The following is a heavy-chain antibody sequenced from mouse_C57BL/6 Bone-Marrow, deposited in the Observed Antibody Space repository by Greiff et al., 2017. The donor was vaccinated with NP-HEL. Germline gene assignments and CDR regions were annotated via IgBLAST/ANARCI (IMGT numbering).Heavy chain of an antibody. Sequence: EVQVVESGGGLVQPGGSLKLSCAASGFTFSDYGMAWVRQAPRKGPEWVAFISNLAYSIYYADTVTGRFTISRENAKNTLYLEMSSLRSEDTAMYYCAREGAYYSNYEGFLGMDYWGQGTSVTVSS. D-gene: IGHD2-5*01. CDR3: AREGAYYSNYEGFLGMDY. CDR2: ISNLAYSI. CDR1: GFTFSDYG. J-gene: IGHJ4*01. V-gene: IGHV5-15*01.